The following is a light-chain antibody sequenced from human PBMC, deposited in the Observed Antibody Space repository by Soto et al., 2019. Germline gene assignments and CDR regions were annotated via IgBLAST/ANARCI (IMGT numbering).Light chain of an antibody. CDR2: DAS. CDR3: QQYNTYSSLT. J-gene: IGKJ4*01. Sequence: DIQMTQSPSTLSASVGDRVTITCRASEKISRWLAWYQQKLGRAPRLLIYDASSLESGVPSRFSGSGYGTEFTLTISSLQPDDFATYYCQQYNTYSSLTFGGGTKVDIK. V-gene: IGKV1-5*01. CDR1: EKISRW.